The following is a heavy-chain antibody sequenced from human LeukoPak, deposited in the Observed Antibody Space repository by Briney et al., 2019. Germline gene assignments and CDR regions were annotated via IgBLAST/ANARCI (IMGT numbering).Heavy chain of an antibody. D-gene: IGHD3-10*01. CDR3: VRTVRGLIDYYRDL. J-gene: IGHJ6*03. Sequence: SETLSLTCAVYGGSFSGYYWSWIRQPPGKGLEWIGEINHSGSTNYNPSLKSRVTISVDTSKNQFSLILSSLTAAHTRVCFCVRTVRGLIDYYRDLWRRGTTVTISS. CDR1: GGSFSGYY. CDR2: INHSGST. V-gene: IGHV4-34*01.